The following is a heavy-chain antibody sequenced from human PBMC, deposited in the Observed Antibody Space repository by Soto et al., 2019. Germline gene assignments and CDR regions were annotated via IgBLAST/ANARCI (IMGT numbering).Heavy chain of an antibody. CDR2: IVVGSGNT. V-gene: IGHV1-58*01. D-gene: IGHD1-7*01. J-gene: IGHJ6*02. Sequence: GASVKVSCKASGFTFTSSAVQWVRQARGQRLEWIGWIVVGSGNTNYAQKFQERVTITRDMSTSTAYMELSSLRSEDTAVYYCAADRSAGTSPDYYGMDVWGQGTTVTVSS. CDR1: GFTFTSSA. CDR3: AADRSAGTSPDYYGMDV.